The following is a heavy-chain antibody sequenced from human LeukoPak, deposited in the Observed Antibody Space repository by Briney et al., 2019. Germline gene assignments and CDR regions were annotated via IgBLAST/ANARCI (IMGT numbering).Heavy chain of an antibody. D-gene: IGHD3-10*01. CDR2: IYYSGST. CDR3: ARLGVYYGSVDY. Sequence: SETLSLTCTVSGGSISSSSYYWGWIRQPPGKGLEWIGSIYYSGSTYYNPSLKSRVTISVDTSKNQSSLKLSSVTAADTAVYYCARLGVYYGSVDYWGQGTLVTVSS. CDR1: GGSISSSSYY. V-gene: IGHV4-39*01. J-gene: IGHJ4*02.